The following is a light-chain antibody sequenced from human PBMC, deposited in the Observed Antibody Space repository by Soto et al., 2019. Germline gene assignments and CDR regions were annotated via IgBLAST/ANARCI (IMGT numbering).Light chain of an antibody. Sequence: DIVMTQSPLSLPVTPGEPASISCRSSQSLLHSDGYNYLNWYLQKPGQSPQLLIYLVSTRASGVPDRFSGSGSGTDFTLKISRVEAEDVGVYYCMQALQTRLTFGGGTKVDIK. CDR3: MQALQTRLT. V-gene: IGKV2-28*01. CDR1: QSLLHSDGYNY. CDR2: LVS. J-gene: IGKJ4*01.